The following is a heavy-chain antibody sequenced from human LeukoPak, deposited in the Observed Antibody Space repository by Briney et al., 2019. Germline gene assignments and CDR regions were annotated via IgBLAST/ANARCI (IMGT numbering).Heavy chain of an antibody. CDR2: ISGNGVST. CDR3: AKGEDYDILTGYRELDY. J-gene: IGHJ4*02. D-gene: IGHD3-9*01. V-gene: IGHV3-23*01. Sequence: PGGSLGLSCAASGFTFISYAMSWVRQAPGEGLEWVSSISGNGVSTYYADSVKGRFTISRDNSKNTVYLQMNSLRAEDTAVYYCAKGEDYDILTGYRELDYWGQGTLVTVPS. CDR1: GFTFISYA.